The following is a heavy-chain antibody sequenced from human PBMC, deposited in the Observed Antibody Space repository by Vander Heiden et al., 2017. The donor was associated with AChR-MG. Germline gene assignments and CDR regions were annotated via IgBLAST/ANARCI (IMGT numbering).Heavy chain of an antibody. Sequence: QVQLVQSGAEVKKPGASVEVPCKASGYTFTSDGISWVRQAPGQGLEWMGGISADNGNTNYAQKLQGRVTMTTDTSTSTAYMELRSLRSDDTAVYYCARDHSDCSGGSCYPDYWGQGTLVTVSS. D-gene: IGHD2-15*01. J-gene: IGHJ4*02. V-gene: IGHV1-18*01. CDR3: ARDHSDCSGGSCYPDY. CDR1: GYTFTSDG. CDR2: ISADNGNT.